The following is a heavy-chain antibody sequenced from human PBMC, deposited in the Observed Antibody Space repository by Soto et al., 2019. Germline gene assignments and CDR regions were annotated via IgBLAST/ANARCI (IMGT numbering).Heavy chain of an antibody. CDR3: AKERATTTAFDY. CDR2: ITDNGGST. V-gene: IGHV3-23*01. CDR1: GFTFSRDG. D-gene: IGHD4-17*01. Sequence: GGSLRLSCAASGFTFSRDGMCWVRQAPGKGLEWVSLITDNGGSTYYADSVKGRFTISRDNTKDTLFLQMNSLRAEDTAVYYCAKERATTTAFDYWGQGALVTVSS. J-gene: IGHJ4*02.